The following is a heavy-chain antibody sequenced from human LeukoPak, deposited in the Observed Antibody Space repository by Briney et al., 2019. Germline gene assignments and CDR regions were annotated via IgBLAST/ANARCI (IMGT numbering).Heavy chain of an antibody. CDR1: GGSISRYY. V-gene: IGHV4-59*08. CDR2: IYYSGST. D-gene: IGHD2-2*01. CDR3: ATSNLGYCSSTSCLNYDAFDI. Sequence: SETLSLTCTVYGGSISRYYWSWIRQPPGKGLEWIGYIYYSGSTNYNPSLKSRFTISGETSKNQFSLKLSSVTAADTAVYYCATSNLGYCSSTSCLNYDAFDIWGQGTMVTVSS. J-gene: IGHJ3*02.